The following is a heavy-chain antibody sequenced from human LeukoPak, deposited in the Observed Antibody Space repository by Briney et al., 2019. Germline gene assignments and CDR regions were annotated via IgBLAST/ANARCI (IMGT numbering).Heavy chain of an antibody. V-gene: IGHV3-23*01. Sequence: PGGSLRLSCATSGFIFNSYAMSWVRQAPGKGLEWVSAFSGSGGSTYYVDSVKGRFTISRDNSESTLYLQMNSLRSEDTAVYYCAKSGPSTSYFDAFDIWGQGTKVTVSS. J-gene: IGHJ3*02. CDR2: FSGSGGST. CDR3: AKSGPSTSYFDAFDI. CDR1: GFIFNSYA. D-gene: IGHD2-2*01.